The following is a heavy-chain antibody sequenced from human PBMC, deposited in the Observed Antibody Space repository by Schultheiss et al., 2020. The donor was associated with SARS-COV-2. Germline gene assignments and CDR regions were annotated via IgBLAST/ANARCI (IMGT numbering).Heavy chain of an antibody. CDR2: IYYSGST. CDR1: GGSISSSSYY. V-gene: IGHV4-61*01. J-gene: IGHJ6*03. Sequence: SQTLSLTCTVSGGSISSSSYYWSWIRQPPGKGLEWIGYIYYSGSTNYNPSLKSRVTISVDTSKNQFSLKLSSVTAADTAVYYCARVGRGWITGTSYYYYYLDEWGKGTTVTVSS. CDR3: ARVGRGWITGTSYYYYYLDE. D-gene: IGHD1-20*01.